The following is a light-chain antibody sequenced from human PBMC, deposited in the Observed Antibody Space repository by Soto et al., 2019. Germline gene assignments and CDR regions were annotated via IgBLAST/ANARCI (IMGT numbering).Light chain of an antibody. CDR1: QDISNY. V-gene: IGKV1-33*01. CDR3: QQYDNLLL. J-gene: IGKJ5*01. CDR2: DAS. Sequence: DIQMTQSPSSLSASGGDRVTITCQASQDISNYLNWYQQQPGKAPKFLIYDASNLATGVPSRFSGSGSGTNFTFTISSLQPEDLPTYYFQQYDNLLLFGQGTRLEIK.